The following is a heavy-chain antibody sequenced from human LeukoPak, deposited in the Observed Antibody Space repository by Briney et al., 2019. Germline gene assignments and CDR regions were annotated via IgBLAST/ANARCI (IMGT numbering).Heavy chain of an antibody. D-gene: IGHD4-17*01. Sequence: GGSLRLSCAASGFTFSGFPMHWVRQAPGKGLEWVADISHDGTKKDYADSVKGRFTISRDNSKNTLSLQMNSLRAEDTAVYYCARRYGDHDYWGQGTLVTVSS. V-gene: IGHV3-30-3*01. CDR2: ISHDGTKK. J-gene: IGHJ4*02. CDR1: GFTFSGFP. CDR3: ARRYGDHDY.